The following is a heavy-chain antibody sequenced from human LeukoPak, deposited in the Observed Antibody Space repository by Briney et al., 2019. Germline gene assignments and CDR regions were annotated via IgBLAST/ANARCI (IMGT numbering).Heavy chain of an antibody. V-gene: IGHV1-69*05. Sequence: SVKVSCKASGGTFSSYAISWVRRAPGQGLEWMGRIIPIFGTANYAQKFQGRVTITTDESTSTAYMELSSLRSEDTAVYYCARDARYYYDSSGYSPFDYWGQGTLVTVSS. CDR1: GGTFSSYA. J-gene: IGHJ4*02. CDR2: IIPIFGTA. CDR3: ARDARYYYDSSGYSPFDY. D-gene: IGHD3-22*01.